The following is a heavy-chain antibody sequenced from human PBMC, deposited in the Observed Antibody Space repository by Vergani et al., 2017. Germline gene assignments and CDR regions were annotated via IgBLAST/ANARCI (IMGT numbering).Heavy chain of an antibody. D-gene: IGHD6-6*01. CDR3: AKSASVSMNRPNWFES. CDR1: GFSFKDYA. V-gene: IGHV3-23*01. CDR2: ISGTGGFT. Sequence: EVRLLESGGDLLQSGESLKISCAASGFSFKDYAMSWVRQAPGKGLEWVSGISGTGGFTFYADSVKGRFTISRDNYKNTLYLHMSSLRADDTAVYYCAKSASVSMNRPNWFESWGQGTHVTVS. J-gene: IGHJ5*01.